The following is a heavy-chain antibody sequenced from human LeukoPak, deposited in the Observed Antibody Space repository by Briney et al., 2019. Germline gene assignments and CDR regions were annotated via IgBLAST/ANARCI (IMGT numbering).Heavy chain of an antibody. CDR3: ARSKAYYYYYMDV. CDR1: GYSFTSYW. Sequence: GESLKISCKDSGYSFTSYWIGWVRQMPGKGLEWMGIIYPGDSDTRYSPSFQGQVTISADKSISTAYLQWSSLKASDTAMYYCARSKAYYYYYMDVWGKGTTVTVSS. V-gene: IGHV5-51*01. J-gene: IGHJ6*03. CDR2: IYPGDSDT.